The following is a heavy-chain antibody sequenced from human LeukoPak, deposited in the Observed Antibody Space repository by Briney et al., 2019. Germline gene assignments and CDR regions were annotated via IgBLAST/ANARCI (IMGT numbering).Heavy chain of an antibody. V-gene: IGHV1-18*04. CDR1: GYTFTSYY. J-gene: IGHJ4*02. D-gene: IGHD6-19*01. Sequence: GASVKVSCKASGYTFTSYYMHWVRQAPGQGLEWMGWISAYNGDTKYAQKLQGRVTMTTDTSTSTAYLELRSLRSDDTAVYYCARDPSNSSGWLIYFDYWGQGTLITVSS. CDR3: ARDPSNSSGWLIYFDY. CDR2: ISAYNGDT.